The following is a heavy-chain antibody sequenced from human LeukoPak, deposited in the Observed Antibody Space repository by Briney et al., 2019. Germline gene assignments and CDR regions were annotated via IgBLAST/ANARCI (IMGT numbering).Heavy chain of an antibody. J-gene: IGHJ4*02. CDR1: GFTFDDYA. CDR2: ISGDGDDT. CDR3: AKSTSRVGGYFDY. Sequence: GGSLRLSCAASGFTFDDYALHWVSQVPGKGLEWVSLISGDGDDTYYADSVKGRFTISRDNSKNSLYLQMNSLRAEDTALYYCAKSTSRVGGYFDYWGQGTLVTVSS. V-gene: IGHV3-43*02. D-gene: IGHD2-2*01.